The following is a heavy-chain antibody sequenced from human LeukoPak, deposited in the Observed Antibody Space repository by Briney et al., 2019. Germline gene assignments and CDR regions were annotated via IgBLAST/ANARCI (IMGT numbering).Heavy chain of an antibody. CDR2: INTNTGNP. V-gene: IGHV7-4-1*02. CDR3: ARGGYNWNDFFDY. D-gene: IGHD1-1*01. Sequence: ASVKVSCKASSYTFTNYAFTWVRQAPGQGLEWMGWINTNTGNPTYAQGFTGRFVFSLDTSVSTAYLQISSLKAEDTAVYYCARGGYNWNDFFDYWGQGTLVTVSS. J-gene: IGHJ4*02. CDR1: SYTFTNYA.